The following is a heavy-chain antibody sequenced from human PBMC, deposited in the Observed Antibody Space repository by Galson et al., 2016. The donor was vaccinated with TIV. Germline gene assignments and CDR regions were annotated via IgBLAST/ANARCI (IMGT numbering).Heavy chain of an antibody. J-gene: IGHJ5*02. D-gene: IGHD3-16*01. CDR2: IGPDGNDK. CDR3: ARLGLNWFDP. CDR1: GFTFSRHG. Sequence: LRLSCAASGFTFSRHGIHWVRHTPGTGLEWVTFIGPDGNDKSYGDSVKGRFTISRDNSMSRIYLQMNDLRLEDTAIYYCARLGLNWFDPWGQGTQVTVSS. V-gene: IGHV3-30*02.